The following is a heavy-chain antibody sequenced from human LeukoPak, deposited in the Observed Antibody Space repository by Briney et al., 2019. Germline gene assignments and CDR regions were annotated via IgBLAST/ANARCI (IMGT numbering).Heavy chain of an antibody. CDR1: GFTFSDHY. CDR3: AREHLAVAGADY. D-gene: IGHD6-19*01. J-gene: IGHJ4*02. Sequence: GGSLRLSCATSGFTFSDHYMTWIRQAPGKGLEWISYISNSGSIIDYADSVKGRFTISRDNAKNSLYLQMNDLRAEDTAVYYCAREHLAVAGADYWGQGALVTVSS. CDR2: ISNSGSII. V-gene: IGHV3-11*04.